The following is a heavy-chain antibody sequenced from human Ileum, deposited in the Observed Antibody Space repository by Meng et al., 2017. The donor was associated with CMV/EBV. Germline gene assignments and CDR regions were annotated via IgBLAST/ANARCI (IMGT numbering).Heavy chain of an antibody. V-gene: IGHV3-21*01. CDR1: GFTFKNYR. CDR2: ISTSSSYI. Sequence: LYCATSGFTFKNYRMNWVRQAPGKGLEWVSSISTSSSYIFYADSVKGRFTISRDNAKNSLYLQMNSLRAEDTAVYYCARDSGSYYVYWGQGTLVTVSS. D-gene: IGHD1-26*01. J-gene: IGHJ4*02. CDR3: ARDSGSYYVY.